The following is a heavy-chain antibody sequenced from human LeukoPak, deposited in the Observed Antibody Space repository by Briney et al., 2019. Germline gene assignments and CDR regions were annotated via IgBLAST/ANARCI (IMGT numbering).Heavy chain of an antibody. Sequence: ASVKVSCKASGGTFSSYAISRVRQAPGQGLEWMGRIIPIFGTANYAQKFQGRVTITTDESTSTAYMELSSLRSEDTAVYYCAREEYGYSYYYYYMDVWGKGTTVTVSS. D-gene: IGHD5-18*01. CDR2: IIPIFGTA. V-gene: IGHV1-69*05. J-gene: IGHJ6*03. CDR3: AREEYGYSYYYYYMDV. CDR1: GGTFSSYA.